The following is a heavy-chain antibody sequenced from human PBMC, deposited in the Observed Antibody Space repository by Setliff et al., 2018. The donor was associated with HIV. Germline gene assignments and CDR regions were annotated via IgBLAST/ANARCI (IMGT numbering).Heavy chain of an antibody. Sequence: PGESLKISCKGFGYSFSDNWIGWVRQMPGKGLEWMGIIYPDDSATRYGPSFQGQVTISADRSISTAYLQWSSLRASDTAVYYCAKRRRAPGTADLEAFWGQGTLVTSPQ. CDR3: AKRRRAPGTADLEAF. CDR2: IYPDDSAT. J-gene: IGHJ4*02. CDR1: GYSFSDNW. D-gene: IGHD2-21*02. V-gene: IGHV5-51*01.